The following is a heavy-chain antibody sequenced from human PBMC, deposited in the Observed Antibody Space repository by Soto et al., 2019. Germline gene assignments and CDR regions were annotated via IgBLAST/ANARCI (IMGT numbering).Heavy chain of an antibody. CDR2: IYHSGST. CDR1: GGSISSSNW. V-gene: IGHV4-4*02. D-gene: IGHD4-17*01. J-gene: IGHJ4*02. CDR3: ARVNKGDYVYYFDY. Sequence: SETLSLTCAVSGGSISSSNWWSWVRQPPGKGLEWIGEIYHSGSTNYNPSLKSRVTISVDKSKNQFSLKLSSVTAADTAVYYCARVNKGDYVYYFDYWGQGTLVTVSS.